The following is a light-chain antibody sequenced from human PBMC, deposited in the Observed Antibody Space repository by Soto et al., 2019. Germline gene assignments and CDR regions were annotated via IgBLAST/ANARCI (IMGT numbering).Light chain of an antibody. Sequence: EIVLTQSPGTLSLFPGERATLSCRASQSVRSNYLAWYQVRPGQAPRLLIHAASRRATGIEDRFSGSGSGTDFTLTISRLEPEDFAVYYCQQYGDSPETFGQGTKVEIK. CDR2: AAS. CDR1: QSVRSNY. V-gene: IGKV3-20*01. CDR3: QQYGDSPET. J-gene: IGKJ2*01.